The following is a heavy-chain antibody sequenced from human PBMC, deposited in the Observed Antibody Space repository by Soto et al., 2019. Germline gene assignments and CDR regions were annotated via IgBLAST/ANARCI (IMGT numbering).Heavy chain of an antibody. D-gene: IGHD3-22*01. CDR3: ARAGASGSHIGY. Sequence: QVQLVQSGAEVKKPGSSVKVSCKASGGTFSSYAISWVRQAPGQGLEWMGGIIPIFGTASYARKFQGRVTIPADESTSTAYMGLSSLRSEDTAVYYCARAGASGSHIGYWGQGTLVTVSS. CDR1: GGTFSSYA. J-gene: IGHJ4*02. CDR2: IIPIFGTA. V-gene: IGHV1-69*01.